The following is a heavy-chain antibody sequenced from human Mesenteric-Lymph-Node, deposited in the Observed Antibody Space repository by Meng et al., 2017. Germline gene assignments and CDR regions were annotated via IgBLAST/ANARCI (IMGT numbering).Heavy chain of an antibody. CDR3: ARRWSHGSRFRAFDV. V-gene: IGHV4-38-2*02. CDR2: FYYIGIT. CDR1: GYSISSGYY. D-gene: IGHD3-10*01. J-gene: IGHJ3*01. Sequence: SDTLSPTCTAPGYSISSGYYWGWIRRPPGKGLEWIATFYYIGITYYNPSLKSRVTMSVDTSKNHFSLRLSSVTAADTAMYYCARRWSHGSRFRAFDVWGQGTMVTVSS.